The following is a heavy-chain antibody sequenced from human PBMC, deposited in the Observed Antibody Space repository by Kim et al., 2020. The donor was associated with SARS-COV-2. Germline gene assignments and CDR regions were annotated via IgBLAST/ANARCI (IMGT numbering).Heavy chain of an antibody. CDR1: GFTFSSYA. V-gene: IGHV3-23*01. J-gene: IGHJ4*02. CDR3: AKPRPYGTTWYGGIDY. Sequence: GGSLRLSCVASGFTFSSYAMSWVRQAPGKGLEWVSAVGRGADTHYADSVKGRFTISRDNYKSTLYMQMKSLRVEDTAGCYCAKPRPYGTTWYGGIDYWGQGTLVTVSS. CDR2: VGRGADT. D-gene: IGHD6-13*01.